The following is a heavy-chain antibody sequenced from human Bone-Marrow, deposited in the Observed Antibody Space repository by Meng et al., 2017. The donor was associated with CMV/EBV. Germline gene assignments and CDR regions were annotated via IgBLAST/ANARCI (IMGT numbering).Heavy chain of an antibody. J-gene: IGHJ4*02. Sequence: SLKISCAASGFTFDGYGMHWVRQAPGKGLEWVSGISWNSGDIVYADSVKGRFITSRDNAKKSLFLQMDSLRVEDTALYYCAKDFGYNYWANYFDFWGQGSLVTVSS. D-gene: IGHD5-24*01. CDR1: GFTFDGYG. CDR2: ISWNSGDI. V-gene: IGHV3-9*01. CDR3: AKDFGYNYWANYFDF.